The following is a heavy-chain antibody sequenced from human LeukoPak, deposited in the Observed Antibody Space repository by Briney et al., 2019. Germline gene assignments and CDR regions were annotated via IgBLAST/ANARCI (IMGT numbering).Heavy chain of an antibody. CDR1: RSPFSSNL. V-gene: IGHV5-10-1*01. CDR2: IDPRDSDA. CDR3: ARHALDNWNDAKSLDY. D-gene: IGHD1-20*01. J-gene: IGHJ4*02. Sequence: GPSLQISSQGSRSPFSSNLITWVRPMPGKGLEWLGRIDPRDSDANYNSSLQDHVSICAGRSISTVYLECSGLKASESAIYYIARHALDNWNDAKSLDYWRRGTLVTVSS.